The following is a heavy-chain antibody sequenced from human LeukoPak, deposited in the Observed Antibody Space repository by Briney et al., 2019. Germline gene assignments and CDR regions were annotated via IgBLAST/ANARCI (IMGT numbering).Heavy chain of an antibody. D-gene: IGHD4-23*01. CDR2: ISYDGSNK. J-gene: IGHJ4*02. V-gene: IGHV3-30*03. Sequence: GGSLRLSCAASGFTFSSYGMHWVRQAPGKGLEWVAVISYDGSNKYYADSMKGRFTISRDNANNSLFLQMNSLRAEDTAVYYCARGGVSVGGNFDYWGQGTLVTVSS. CDR3: ARGGVSVGGNFDY. CDR1: GFTFSSYG.